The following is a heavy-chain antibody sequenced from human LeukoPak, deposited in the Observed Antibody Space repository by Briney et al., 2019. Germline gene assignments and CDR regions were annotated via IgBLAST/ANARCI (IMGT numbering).Heavy chain of an antibody. Sequence: GGSLRLSCAASGFTFSSYSMNWVRQAPGKGLEWVAFIRYDGSNKYYADSVKGRFTISRDNSKNTLYLQMNSLRAEDTAVYYCAKVEILWFGELILDYWGQGTQVTVSS. CDR3: AKVEILWFGELILDY. V-gene: IGHV3-30*02. J-gene: IGHJ4*02. D-gene: IGHD3-10*01. CDR2: IRYDGSNK. CDR1: GFTFSSYS.